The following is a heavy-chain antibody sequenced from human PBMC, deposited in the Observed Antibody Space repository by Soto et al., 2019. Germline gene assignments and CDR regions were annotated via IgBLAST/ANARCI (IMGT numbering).Heavy chain of an antibody. V-gene: IGHV1-8*01. CDR2: MNPNSGNT. CDR3: ARGRYDFWSGYYYY. CDR1: GYTFTSYD. D-gene: IGHD3-3*01. Sequence: QVQLVRSGAEVKKPGASVKVSCKASGYTFTSYDINWVRQATGQGLEWMGWMNPNSGNTGYAQKLQGRVTLTTNTTISTAYMELSSLRSEDTAVYYCARGRYDFWSGYYYYWGQGTLVTVSS. J-gene: IGHJ4*02.